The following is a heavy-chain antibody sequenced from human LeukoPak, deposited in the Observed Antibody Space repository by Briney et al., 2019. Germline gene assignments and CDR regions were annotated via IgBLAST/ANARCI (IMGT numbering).Heavy chain of an antibody. V-gene: IGHV3-30-3*01. Sequence: GGSLRLSCAASGFTFSSYAMHWVRQAPGKGLEWVAVISYDGSNKYYADFVKGRFTISRDNSKNTLYLQMNSLRAEDTAVYYCARDRTLLGIHFDYWGQGTLVTVSS. CDR1: GFTFSSYA. D-gene: IGHD1-20*01. CDR3: ARDRTLLGIHFDY. J-gene: IGHJ4*02. CDR2: ISYDGSNK.